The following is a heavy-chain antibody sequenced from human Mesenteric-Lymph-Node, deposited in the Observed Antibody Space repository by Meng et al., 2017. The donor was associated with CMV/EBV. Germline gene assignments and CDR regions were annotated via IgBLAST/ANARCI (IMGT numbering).Heavy chain of an antibody. CDR2: ISSSSSYI. J-gene: IGHJ5*02. CDR3: ARGRPIFGVVIPRYNWFDP. V-gene: IGHV3-21*01. D-gene: IGHD3-3*01. CDR1: TLSSYS. Sequence: TLSSYSRNWVRQAPGKGLEWVSSISSSSSYIYYADSVKGRFTISRDNAKNSLYLQMNSLRAEDTAVYYCARGRPIFGVVIPRYNWFDPWGQGTLVTVSS.